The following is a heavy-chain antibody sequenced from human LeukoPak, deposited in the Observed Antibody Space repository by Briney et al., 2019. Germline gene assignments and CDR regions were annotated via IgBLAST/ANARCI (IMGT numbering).Heavy chain of an antibody. CDR2: IYSNGWT. V-gene: IGHV4-61*02. Sequence: SETLSLTCTVSGGSISTDLYYWTWIRQPAGKGLEWIGRIYSNGWTDYNPPLKSRVSISIDTSKNHFSLKMRLATAADTALYYCARGSGWNSFDPWGQGTLVTVSS. D-gene: IGHD6-19*01. CDR1: GGSISTDLYY. J-gene: IGHJ5*02. CDR3: ARGSGWNSFDP.